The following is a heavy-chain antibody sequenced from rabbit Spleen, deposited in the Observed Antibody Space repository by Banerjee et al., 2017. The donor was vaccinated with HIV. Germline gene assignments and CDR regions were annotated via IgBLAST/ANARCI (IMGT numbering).Heavy chain of an antibody. Sequence: QEQLEESGGDLVKPEGSLTLTCTASGFSFSSGYDMCWVRQAPGKGLEWIGYIDLVFGSTYYASWVNGRFTISSHNAQNTLYLQLNSLTVADTATYFCVRGASSSGYYNLWGPGTLVTVS. CDR1: GFSFSSGYD. D-gene: IGHD1-1*01. J-gene: IGHJ4*01. CDR3: VRGASSSGYYNL. CDR2: IDLVFGST. V-gene: IGHV1S45*01.